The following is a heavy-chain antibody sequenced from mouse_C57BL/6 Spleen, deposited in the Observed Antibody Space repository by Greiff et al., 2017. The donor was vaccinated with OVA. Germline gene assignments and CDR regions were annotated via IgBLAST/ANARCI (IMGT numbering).Heavy chain of an antibody. CDR2: INPNNGGT. CDR3: ARIYYYGSSGPGYWYFDV. D-gene: IGHD1-1*01. CDR1: GYTFTDYN. V-gene: IGHV1-22*01. Sequence: EVQLQQSGPELVKPGASVKMSCKASGYTFTDYNMHWVKQSHGKSLEWIGYINPNNGGTSYNQKFKGKATLTVNKSSSTAYMELRSLTSEDSAVYYCARIYYYGSSGPGYWYFDVWGTGTTVTVSS. J-gene: IGHJ1*03.